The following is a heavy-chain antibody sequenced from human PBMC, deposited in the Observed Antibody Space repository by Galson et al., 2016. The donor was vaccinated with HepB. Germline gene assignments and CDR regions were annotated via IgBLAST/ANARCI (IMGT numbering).Heavy chain of an antibody. V-gene: IGHV3-48*03. J-gene: IGHJ4*02. Sequence: SLRLSCAASGFTFSSYEMNWVRQAPGKGLEWVSYVSTSGSATTMFYADSVKGRFTISRGNAKNSLYLQMNSLRAEDTAVYYCAKDIRSYGLFGRFDYWGQGTLVTVSS. CDR2: VSTSGSATTM. CDR3: AKDIRSYGLFGRFDY. CDR1: GFTFSSYE. D-gene: IGHD5-18*01.